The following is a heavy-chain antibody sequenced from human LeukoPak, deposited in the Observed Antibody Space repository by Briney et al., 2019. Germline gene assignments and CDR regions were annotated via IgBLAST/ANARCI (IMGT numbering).Heavy chain of an antibody. CDR3: ARQGGDYYGSGSYFDDY. D-gene: IGHD3-10*01. CDR1: GFSFSSYS. Sequence: GGSLRLSCAASGFSFSSYSMNWVSQAPGKGLEWVSSISSSSSYIYYADSVKGRFTISRDNAKNSLYLQMNSLRAEDTAVYYCARQGGDYYGSGSYFDDYWGQGTLVTVSS. CDR2: ISSSSSYI. J-gene: IGHJ4*02. V-gene: IGHV3-21*01.